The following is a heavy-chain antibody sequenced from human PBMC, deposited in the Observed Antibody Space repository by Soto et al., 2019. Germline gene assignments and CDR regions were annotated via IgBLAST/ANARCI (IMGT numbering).Heavy chain of an antibody. CDR1: GGSISSGDYY. CDR2: IYYSGST. V-gene: IGHV4-30-4*01. J-gene: IGHJ6*02. D-gene: IGHD2-21*02. Sequence: SETLSLTCTVSGGSISSGDYYWSWIRQPPGKGLEWFGYIYYSGSTYYNPSLKSRVTISVDTSKNQFSLKLSSVTAADTAVYYCASYFCGGDCYQPLDYYYGMDVWGQGTTVTVSS. CDR3: ASYFCGGDCYQPLDYYYGMDV.